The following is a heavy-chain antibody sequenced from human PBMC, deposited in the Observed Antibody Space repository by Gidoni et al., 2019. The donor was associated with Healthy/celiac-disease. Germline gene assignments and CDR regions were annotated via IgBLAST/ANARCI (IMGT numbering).Heavy chain of an antibody. J-gene: IGHJ3*02. CDR3: AHNSGPIVGARGDAFDI. CDR2: IYWDDDK. Sequence: QITFKESGPTLVKPTQTLTLTCTFSGFSLSTSGVGVGWIRQPPGKALEWLALIYWDDDKRYSPSLKSRLTITKDTSKNQVVLTMTNMDPVDTATYYCAHNSGPIVGARGDAFDIWGQGTMVTVSS. V-gene: IGHV2-5*02. CDR1: GFSLSTSGVG. D-gene: IGHD1-26*01.